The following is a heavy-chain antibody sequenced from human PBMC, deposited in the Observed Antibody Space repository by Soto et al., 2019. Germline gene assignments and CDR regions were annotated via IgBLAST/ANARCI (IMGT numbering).Heavy chain of an antibody. Sequence: PSETVSLTXSVSGTSISGFYWSWIRQPPGKGLEWIGYIFHSGSTDYNPSLRGRVTISLDTSRRHLSLKLESVTAADTAVYSCAGGAGNFDGGSWGQGTLVTVSS. J-gene: IGHJ4*02. CDR3: AGGAGNFDGGS. CDR2: IFHSGST. CDR1: GTSISGFY. V-gene: IGHV4-59*12. D-gene: IGHD3-9*01.